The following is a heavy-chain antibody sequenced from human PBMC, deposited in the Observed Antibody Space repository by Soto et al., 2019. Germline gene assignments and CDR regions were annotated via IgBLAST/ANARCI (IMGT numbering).Heavy chain of an antibody. CDR1: GFTFSNAW. J-gene: IGHJ6*02. V-gene: IGHV3-15*07. Sequence: GGSLRLSCAASGFTFSNAWMNWVRQAPGKGLEWVGRIKSKTDGGTTDYAAPVKGRFTISRDDSKNTLYLQMNSLKTEDTAVYYCTTDYDSSSWLLLYYGMDVWGQGTTVTVSS. CDR3: TTDYDSSSWLLLYYGMDV. CDR2: IKSKTDGGTT. D-gene: IGHD6-13*01.